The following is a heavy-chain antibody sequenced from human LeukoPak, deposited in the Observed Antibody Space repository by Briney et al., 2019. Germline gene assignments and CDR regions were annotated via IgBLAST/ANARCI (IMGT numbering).Heavy chain of an antibody. D-gene: IGHD1-14*01. V-gene: IGHV3-74*01. CDR2: INSDGSST. CDR3: ARVRTRYYGMDV. CDR1: GFAFSSYW. Sequence: GGSLRLSCAASGFAFSSYWMHWVRQAPGKGLVWVSRINSDGSSTSYADSVKGRFTISRDNAKNTLYLQMNSLRAEDTAVYYCARVRTRYYGMDVWGQGTTVTVSS. J-gene: IGHJ6*02.